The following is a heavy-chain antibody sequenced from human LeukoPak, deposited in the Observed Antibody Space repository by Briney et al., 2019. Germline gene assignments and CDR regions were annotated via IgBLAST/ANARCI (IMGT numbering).Heavy chain of an antibody. Sequence: PGGSLRLSCAASGFTFSSYAMSWVRQAPGKGLEWLSGISGSGGSTHYADSVKGRFTISRDNSKNTLLLQMNSLRAEDTAVYYCAKGTVRFLEWGQRGYFDYWGQGALVTVSS. CDR1: GFTFSSYA. V-gene: IGHV3-23*01. D-gene: IGHD3-3*01. CDR2: ISGSGGST. J-gene: IGHJ4*03. CDR3: AKGTVRFLEWGQRGYFDY.